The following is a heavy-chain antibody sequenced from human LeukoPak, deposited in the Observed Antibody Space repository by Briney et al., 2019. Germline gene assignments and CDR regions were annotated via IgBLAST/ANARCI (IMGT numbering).Heavy chain of an antibody. CDR2: IYSGGGT. D-gene: IGHD6-13*01. CDR1: GFTVSRNY. Sequence: PGGSLRLSCAASGFTVSRNYMSWVRQAPGKGLEWVSVIYSGGGTYYADSVRGRFTISRDNSKNTVYFQMNSLRAEDTAVYYCARAGHIGAAGLFDHWGQGSLVTVSS. J-gene: IGHJ4*02. V-gene: IGHV3-66*01. CDR3: ARAGHIGAAGLFDH.